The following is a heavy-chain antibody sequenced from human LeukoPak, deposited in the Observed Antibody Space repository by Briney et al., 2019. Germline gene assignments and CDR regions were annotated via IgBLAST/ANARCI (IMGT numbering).Heavy chain of an antibody. J-gene: IGHJ4*02. CDR3: AHRRGAMTLAPFDY. CDR1: GFSLSTSGVG. CDR2: IYWNDDK. V-gene: IGHV2-5*01. D-gene: IGHD2-21*02. Sequence: SGPTLVKPTQTLTLTCTFSGFSLSTSGVGVGWIRQPPGKALEWLALIYWNDDKRYSPSLKSRLIITKDTSKNQVVLTMTNMDPVDTATYYCAHRRGAMTLAPFDYWGQGTLVTVSS.